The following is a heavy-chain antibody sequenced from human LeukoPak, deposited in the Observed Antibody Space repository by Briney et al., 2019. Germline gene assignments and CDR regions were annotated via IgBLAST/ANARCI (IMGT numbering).Heavy chain of an antibody. CDR2: IWYDGSNK. Sequence: GGSLRLSCAASGFTFSSYGMHWVRQAPGKGLEWVAVIWYDGSNKYYADSVKGRFTISRDNSKNTLYLQMNSLRAEDTAVYYCARDEEDYGGNSGFDPWGQGTLVTVSS. V-gene: IGHV3-33*01. J-gene: IGHJ5*02. CDR3: ARDEEDYGGNSGFDP. CDR1: GFTFSSYG. D-gene: IGHD4-23*01.